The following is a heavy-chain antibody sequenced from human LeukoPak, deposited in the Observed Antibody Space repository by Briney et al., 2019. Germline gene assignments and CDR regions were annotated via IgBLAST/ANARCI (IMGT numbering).Heavy chain of an antibody. Sequence: GGSLRLSCAAPAFNFGDYGMSWVRQAPGKGLEWVSAINWNGATTGYADSVKGRFTISRDNAKNFLYLQMTSLTAEDTALYFCTRDRGRGYYSLDFWGQGTLVTVSS. CDR2: INWNGATT. CDR3: TRDRGRGYYSLDF. J-gene: IGHJ4*02. CDR1: AFNFGDYG. V-gene: IGHV3-20*04. D-gene: IGHD1-26*01.